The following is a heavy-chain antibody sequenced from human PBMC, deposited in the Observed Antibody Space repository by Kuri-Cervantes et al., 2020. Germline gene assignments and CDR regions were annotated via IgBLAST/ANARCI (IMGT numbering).Heavy chain of an antibody. J-gene: IGHJ5*02. CDR3: ASGTLNYDYIWGSYRSNWFDP. D-gene: IGHD3-16*02. CDR1: GYTFTSYG. V-gene: IGHV1-69*06. Sequence: SVKVSCKASGYTFTSYGISWVRQAPGQGLEWMGGIIPIFGTANYAQKFQGRVTITADKSTSTAYMELSSLRSEDTAVYYCASGTLNYDYIWGSYRSNWFDPWGQGTLVTVSS. CDR2: IIPIFGTA.